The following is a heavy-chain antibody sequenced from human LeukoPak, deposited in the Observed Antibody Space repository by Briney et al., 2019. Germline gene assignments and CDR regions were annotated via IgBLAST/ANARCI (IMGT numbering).Heavy chain of an antibody. CDR2: ISGSGGST. CDR3: ATAFPDLREY. Sequence: GGSLRLSCAASGFTFSSYSMSWVRQAPGKGLEWVSAISGSGGSTYYADSVKGRFTISRDNSKNTLYLQMNSLRAEDTAVYSCATAFPDLREYWGQGTLVTVSS. D-gene: IGHD2/OR15-2a*01. V-gene: IGHV3-23*01. CDR1: GFTFSSYS. J-gene: IGHJ4*02.